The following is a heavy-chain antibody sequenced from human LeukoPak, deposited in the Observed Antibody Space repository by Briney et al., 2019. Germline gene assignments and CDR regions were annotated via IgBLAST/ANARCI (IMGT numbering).Heavy chain of an antibody. CDR2: IIPILGIA. CDR1: GGTFSSYA. Sequence: SGKVSCKASGGTFSSYAISWVRQAPGQGLEWMGRIIPILGIANYAQKFQGRVTITADKSTSTAYMELSSLRSEDTAVYYCARGYYDSSGYYGAFDIWGQGTMVTVSS. V-gene: IGHV1-69*04. CDR3: ARGYYDSSGYYGAFDI. D-gene: IGHD3-22*01. J-gene: IGHJ3*02.